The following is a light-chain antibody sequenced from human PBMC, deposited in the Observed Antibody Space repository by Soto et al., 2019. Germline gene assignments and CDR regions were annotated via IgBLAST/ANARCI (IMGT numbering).Light chain of an antibody. Sequence: NFMLTQPHSVSGSPGKTVTISCTRSSGSIGSNSVQWYRQRPGSAPTIVIYEDDQRPSGVPNRFAGSIDRSSNSASLTISGLQTEDEADYYCQSYDTNTVVFGGGTKVTVL. J-gene: IGLJ2*01. V-gene: IGLV6-57*04. CDR2: EDD. CDR3: QSYDTNTVV. CDR1: SGSIGSNS.